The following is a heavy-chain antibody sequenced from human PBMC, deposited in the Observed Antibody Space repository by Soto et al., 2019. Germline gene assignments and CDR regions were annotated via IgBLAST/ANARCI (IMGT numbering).Heavy chain of an antibody. Sequence: QVQLVQSGAEVKKPGSSVKVSCKASGGTFSSYTISWVRQAPGQGLEWMGRIIPILGIANYAQKFQGRVTITADKSTSTAYMELSSLRSEDTAVYYCASGGGDSYGLSAFDIWGQGTMVTVSS. J-gene: IGHJ3*02. D-gene: IGHD5-18*01. CDR2: IIPILGIA. V-gene: IGHV1-69*02. CDR3: ASGGGDSYGLSAFDI. CDR1: GGTFSSYT.